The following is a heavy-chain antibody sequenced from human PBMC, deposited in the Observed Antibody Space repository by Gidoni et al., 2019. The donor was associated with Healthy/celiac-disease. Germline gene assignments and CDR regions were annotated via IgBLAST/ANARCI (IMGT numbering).Heavy chain of an antibody. CDR2: IWYDGSNK. J-gene: IGHJ3*02. CDR1: GFTFSSYG. D-gene: IGHD1-7*01. Sequence: QVQLVASGGGVVQPGRSLRLSCAASGFTFSSYGMHWVRQAPGKGLEWVAVIWYDGSNKYYADSVKGRFTISRDNSKNTLYLQMNSLRAEDTAVYYCARDGPFGVTGTTRSAFDIWGQGTMVTVSS. V-gene: IGHV3-33*01. CDR3: ARDGPFGVTGTTRSAFDI.